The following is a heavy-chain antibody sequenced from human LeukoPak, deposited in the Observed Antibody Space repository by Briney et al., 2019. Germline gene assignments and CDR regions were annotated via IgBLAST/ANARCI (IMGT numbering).Heavy chain of an antibody. CDR3: ARMYLEEWGLRITMVRGVPWHPTLFDY. J-gene: IGHJ4*02. D-gene: IGHD3-10*01. V-gene: IGHV4-61*01. Sequence: SETLSLTCTVSGGSISSGSYYWSWIRQPPGKGLEWIGYIYYSGSTNYNPSLKSRVTISVDTSKNQFSLKLSSVTAADTAVYYCARMYLEEWGLRITMVRGVPWHPTLFDYWGQGTLVTVSS. CDR1: GGSISSGSYY. CDR2: IYYSGST.